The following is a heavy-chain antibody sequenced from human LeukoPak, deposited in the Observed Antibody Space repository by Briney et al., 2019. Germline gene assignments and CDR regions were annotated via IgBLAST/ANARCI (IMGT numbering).Heavy chain of an antibody. CDR1: GYTFTSYD. D-gene: IGHD3-22*01. V-gene: IGHV1-8*01. Sequence: ASVKVSCKASGYTFTSYDINWVRPATGQGLAWMGWMNPNSGNTGYAQKFQGRVTMTRNTSISTAYMELSSLRSEDTAVYYCAMNYYDSSGYYRLDAFDIWGQGTMATVSS. CDR2: MNPNSGNT. CDR3: AMNYYDSSGYYRLDAFDI. J-gene: IGHJ3*02.